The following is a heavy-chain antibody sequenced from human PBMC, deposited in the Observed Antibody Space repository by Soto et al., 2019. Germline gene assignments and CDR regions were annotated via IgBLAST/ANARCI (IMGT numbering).Heavy chain of an antibody. CDR1: GFFSRTYS. Sequence: GGSLRLSCAASGFFSRTYSIHWVRQAPGKGLEWVAMVSYDGSTNSYADSVKGRFTIFRANSNNTMYMQMNSLRSEDAAVYYCARGGYSGYALDYWGQGTPVTVSS. CDR2: VSYDGSTN. D-gene: IGHD5-12*01. CDR3: ARGGYSGYALDY. V-gene: IGHV3-30-3*01. J-gene: IGHJ4*02.